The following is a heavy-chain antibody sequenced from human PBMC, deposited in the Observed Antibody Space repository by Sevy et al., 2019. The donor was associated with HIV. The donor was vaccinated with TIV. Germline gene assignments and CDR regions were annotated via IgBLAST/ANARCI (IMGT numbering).Heavy chain of an antibody. CDR2: ISYDGSEE. V-gene: IGHV3-30*04. D-gene: IGHD3-10*01. CDR3: ARGPGGFNIKSPDY. J-gene: IGHJ4*02. CDR1: GFTFSDYA. Sequence: GGSLRLSCEASGFTFSDYAIYWVRQAPGKGLEWVAVISYDGSEEYYSDSVRGRFTLSRDKATNTAYLQMNNLRLEDTAVYYCARGPGGFNIKSPDYWGPGTLVTVSS.